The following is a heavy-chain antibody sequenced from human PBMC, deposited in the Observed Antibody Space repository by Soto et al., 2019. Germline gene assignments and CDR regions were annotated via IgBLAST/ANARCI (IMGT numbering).Heavy chain of an antibody. Sequence: PSETLSLTCAVSGYSISSGQYWGWIRQPPGKGLEWIGSIYHSGKTYYNPSLESRVTISVDTSKNQFSLKLSSVTAPDTAVYYCARDHDVWGVMDYWGQGTLVTVSS. CDR3: ARDHDVWGVMDY. V-gene: IGHV4-38-2*02. CDR1: GYSISSGQY. J-gene: IGHJ4*02. CDR2: IYHSGKT. D-gene: IGHD3-10*02.